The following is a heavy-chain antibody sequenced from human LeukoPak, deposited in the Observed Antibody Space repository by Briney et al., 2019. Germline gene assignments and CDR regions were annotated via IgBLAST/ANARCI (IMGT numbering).Heavy chain of an antibody. V-gene: IGHV3-74*01. Sequence: GGSLRLSCAASGFSFSSYWMHWVRQAPGKGLVWVSRIKSDGVTTAYADSVKGRFTISRDNAKNTLYLQMNSLRAEDTAAYYCARSDWFDPWGQGTLVTDSS. J-gene: IGHJ5*02. D-gene: IGHD2-21*01. CDR2: IKSDGVTT. CDR1: GFSFSSYW. CDR3: ARSDWFDP.